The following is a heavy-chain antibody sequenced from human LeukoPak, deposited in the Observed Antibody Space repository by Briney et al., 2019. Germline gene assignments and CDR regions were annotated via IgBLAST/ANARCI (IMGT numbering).Heavy chain of an antibody. J-gene: IGHJ4*02. CDR1: GYTFTSYY. CDR3: ARAYNWNDFGY. V-gene: IGHV1-46*01. Sequence: ASVKVSCKASGYTFTSYYMHWVRQAPGQGLEWMGIINPSGGSTSYAQKFQGRVTMTRDTSASTVYMELSSLRSEDTAVYYCARAYNWNDFGYWGQGTLVTVSS. D-gene: IGHD1-1*01. CDR2: INPSGGST.